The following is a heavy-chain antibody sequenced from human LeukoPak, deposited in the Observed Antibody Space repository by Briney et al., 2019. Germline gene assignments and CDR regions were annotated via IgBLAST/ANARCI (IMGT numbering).Heavy chain of an antibody. Sequence: PGGSLRLSCAASGFIFSNDAMHWVRQAPGKGLEWVSAISGSGGSTYYADSVKGRFTISRDNSKNTLYLQMNSLRAEDTAVYYCAKDLPLDSGYDFLSIPYFDYWGQGTLVTVSS. D-gene: IGHD5-12*01. CDR1: GFIFSNDA. CDR3: AKDLPLDSGYDFLSIPYFDY. J-gene: IGHJ4*02. V-gene: IGHV3-23*01. CDR2: ISGSGGST.